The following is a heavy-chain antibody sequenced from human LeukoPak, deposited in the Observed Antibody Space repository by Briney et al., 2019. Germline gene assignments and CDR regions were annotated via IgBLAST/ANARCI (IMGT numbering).Heavy chain of an antibody. CDR2: IYSSGSK. J-gene: IGHJ4*02. V-gene: IGHV4-59*11. CDR1: GGSLNNHY. Sequence: SETLSLTCTVSGGSLNNHYWSWIRQTPGKGLEWIGYIYSSGSKNYNPSLKSRVTISVDTSKNQISLNLSSVTAADTAVYYCARDRPTYYFDDWGQGTLVTVSS. CDR3: ARDRPTYYFDD.